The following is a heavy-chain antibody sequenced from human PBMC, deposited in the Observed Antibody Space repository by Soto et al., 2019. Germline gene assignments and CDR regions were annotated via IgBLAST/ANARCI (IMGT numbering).Heavy chain of an antibody. CDR3: AKDRRGYDILTGYLVY. CDR1: GFTFSSYA. Sequence: GGSLRLSCAASGFTFSSYAMSWVRQAPGKGLEWVSAISGSGGSTYYADSVKGRFTISRDNSKNTLYLQMNSLRAEDTAVYYCAKDRRGYDILTGYLVYWGQGTLVTVSS. V-gene: IGHV3-23*01. CDR2: ISGSGGST. J-gene: IGHJ4*02. D-gene: IGHD3-9*01.